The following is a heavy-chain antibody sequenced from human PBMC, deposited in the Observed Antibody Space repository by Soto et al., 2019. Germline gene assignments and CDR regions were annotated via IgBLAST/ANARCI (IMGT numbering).Heavy chain of an antibody. D-gene: IGHD5-18*01. J-gene: IGHJ5*02. CDR2: ISAYNGNT. V-gene: IGHV1-18*01. Sequence: GASVKVSCKASGDTFTSYGISWVRQAPGQGLEWMGWISAYNGNTNYAQKLQGRVTMTTDTSTSTAYMELRSLRSDDTAVYYCAGLSYGYSYGYGWFDPWGQGTLVTVSS. CDR1: GDTFTSYG. CDR3: AGLSYGYSYGYGWFDP.